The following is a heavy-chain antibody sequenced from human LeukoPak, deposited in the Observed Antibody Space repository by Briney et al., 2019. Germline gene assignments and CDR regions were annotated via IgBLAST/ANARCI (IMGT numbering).Heavy chain of an antibody. D-gene: IGHD3-10*01. J-gene: IGHJ4*02. Sequence: GGSLRLSCAASGFTFSSYSMNWVRQAPGKGLEWVSSISSSSSYIYYADSVKGRFTISRDNSKNTLYLQMNSLRAEDTAVYYCAKDLDYYGSGSYTFDYWGQGTLVTVSS. CDR3: AKDLDYYGSGSYTFDY. V-gene: IGHV3-21*01. CDR2: ISSSSSYI. CDR1: GFTFSSYS.